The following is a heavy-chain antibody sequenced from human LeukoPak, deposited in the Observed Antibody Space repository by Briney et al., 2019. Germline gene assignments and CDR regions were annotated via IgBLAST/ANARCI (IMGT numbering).Heavy chain of an antibody. CDR3: ARGRGIAARRGYDY. V-gene: IGHV4-59*12. J-gene: IGHJ4*02. CDR1: GGSFRSYY. D-gene: IGHD6-6*01. Sequence: SETLSLTCTVSGGSFRSYYWSWIRQPPGRGLEWIGYIYYSGTTSYNPSLKRRVTMSVDTSKNQFSLKLSSVTAADTAVYYCARGRGIAARRGYDYWGQGTLVTVSS. CDR2: IYYSGTT.